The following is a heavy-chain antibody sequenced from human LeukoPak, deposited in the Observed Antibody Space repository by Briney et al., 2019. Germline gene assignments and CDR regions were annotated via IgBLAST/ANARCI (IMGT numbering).Heavy chain of an antibody. Sequence: GGSLRLSCAASGFTFSSYGMHWVRQAPGKGLEWVAVISYDGSNKYYADSVKGRFTISRDNSKNTLYLQMNSLRAEDTAVYYCAKRITYYYGSGYGMDAWGKGTTVTVSS. CDR3: AKRITYYYGSGYGMDA. J-gene: IGHJ6*04. CDR1: GFTFSSYG. V-gene: IGHV3-30*18. D-gene: IGHD3-10*01. CDR2: ISYDGSNK.